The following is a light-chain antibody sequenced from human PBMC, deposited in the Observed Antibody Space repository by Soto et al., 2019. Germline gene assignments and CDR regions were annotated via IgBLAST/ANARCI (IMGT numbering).Light chain of an antibody. Sequence: QTVVTQEPSFSVSPGETVTLTCGFTSGSVSTSYSPSWYQQTPGHAPRTLISNTNTRSSGVPDRFSGSILGNKAALTITGAQAEDESDYYCALHLGSGICVFGTGTKRTVL. V-gene: IGLV8-61*01. J-gene: IGLJ1*01. CDR1: SGSVSTSYS. CDR3: ALHLGSGICV. CDR2: NTN.